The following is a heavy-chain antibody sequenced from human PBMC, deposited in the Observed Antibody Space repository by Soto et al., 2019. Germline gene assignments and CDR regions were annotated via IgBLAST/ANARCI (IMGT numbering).Heavy chain of an antibody. D-gene: IGHD1-1*01. J-gene: IGHJ6*02. Sequence: GESLKISCKGSENSFTNYWIAWVRQMPGKGLEWMGIIYPGDSNTRYSPSFQGQVTISADKSISTAYLQWSSLKASDTAMYYCATLEATTNYFYFGMDVWGQGTTGTV. CDR2: IYPGDSNT. CDR3: ATLEATTNYFYFGMDV. V-gene: IGHV5-51*01. CDR1: ENSFTNYW.